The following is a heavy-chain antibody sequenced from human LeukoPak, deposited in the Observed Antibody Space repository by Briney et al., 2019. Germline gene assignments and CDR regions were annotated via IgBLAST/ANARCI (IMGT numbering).Heavy chain of an antibody. CDR3: ARDLPGIAAAGSLGWFDP. V-gene: IGHV4-34*01. D-gene: IGHD6-13*01. Sequence: PSETLSLTCAVYGVSFSGYYWSWIRQPPGKGLEWIGEINHSGSTNYNPSLKSRVTISVDTSKNQFSLKLSSVTAADTAVYYCARDLPGIAAAGSLGWFDPWGQGTLVTVSS. J-gene: IGHJ5*02. CDR1: GVSFSGYY. CDR2: INHSGST.